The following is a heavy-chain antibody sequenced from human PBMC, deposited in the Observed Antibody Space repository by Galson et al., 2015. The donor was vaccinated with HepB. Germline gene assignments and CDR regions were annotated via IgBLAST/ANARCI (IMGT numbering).Heavy chain of an antibody. Sequence: SLRLSCAASGFTFRSYAMHWVRQAPGKGLEWVAVISEDGSNKYYADSVKGRFTISRANSKNPLYLQMNSLRAEDTAVYYCARGFYEALEDPILAVGILYDYRRQGTLVTVSS. CDR1: GFTFRSYA. CDR3: ARGFYEALEDPILAVGILYDY. V-gene: IGHV3-30-3*01. J-gene: IGHJ4*02. D-gene: IGHD3-10*01. CDR2: ISEDGSNK.